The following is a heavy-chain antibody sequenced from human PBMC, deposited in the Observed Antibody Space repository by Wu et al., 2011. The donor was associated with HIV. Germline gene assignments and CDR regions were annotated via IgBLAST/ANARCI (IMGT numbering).Heavy chain of an antibody. CDR2: INPSGGST. CDR1: GYTFTSYY. Sequence: QVQLVQSGAEVKKPGASVKVSCKASGYTFTSYYMHWVRQAPGQGLEWMGIINPSGGSTSYAQKFQGRVTMTRDTSTSTVYMELSSLRSEDTAVYYCAREATMVRGAHDDAFDIWGQGTMVTVSS. J-gene: IGHJ3*02. CDR3: AREATMVRGAHDDAFDI. D-gene: IGHD3-10*01. V-gene: IGHV1-46*01.